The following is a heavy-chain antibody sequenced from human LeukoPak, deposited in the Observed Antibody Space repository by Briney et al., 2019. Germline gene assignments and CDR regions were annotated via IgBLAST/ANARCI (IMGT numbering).Heavy chain of an antibody. CDR3: ATLAPGVRQYDY. V-gene: IGHV1-2*02. Sequence: ASVKVSCKASGYTFTGYYMHWVRQAPGQGLEWMGWINPNSGGTNYAQKFQGRVIMTRDTSISTAYMELSRLRSDDTAVYYCATLAPGVRQYDYWGQGTLVTVSS. CDR2: INPNSGGT. D-gene: IGHD3-10*01. CDR1: GYTFTGYY. J-gene: IGHJ4*02.